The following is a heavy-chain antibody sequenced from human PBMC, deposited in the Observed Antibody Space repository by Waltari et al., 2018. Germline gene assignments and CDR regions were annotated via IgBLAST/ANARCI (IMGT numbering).Heavy chain of an antibody. J-gene: IGHJ4*02. CDR2: IYYSGRT. CDR1: GGSISSSSYY. V-gene: IGHV4-39*07. CDR3: ARVLRAVAGPGRYFDY. D-gene: IGHD6-19*01. Sequence: QLQLQESGPGLVKPSETLSLTCTVSGGSISSSSYYWGWIRQPPGKGLEWIGSIYYSGRTYSTPSLKSRVTISVDTSKNQFSLKLSSVTAADTAVYYCARVLRAVAGPGRYFDYWGQGTLVTVSS.